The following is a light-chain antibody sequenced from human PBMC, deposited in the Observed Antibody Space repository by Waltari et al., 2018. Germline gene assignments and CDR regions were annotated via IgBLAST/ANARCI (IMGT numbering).Light chain of an antibody. CDR2: EVT. V-gene: IGLV2-8*01. CDR1: SRDVGNYTY. Sequence: QSALTQPPSASGSPGQSVTISCTGPSRDVGNYTYFSWFQQPPGKAPKPMIYEVTKRPSGVPDRFSGSKSGNTASLTVSGLQAEDEADYYCSSYAAGDIWIFGGGTKLTVL. J-gene: IGLJ2*01. CDR3: SSYAAGDIWI.